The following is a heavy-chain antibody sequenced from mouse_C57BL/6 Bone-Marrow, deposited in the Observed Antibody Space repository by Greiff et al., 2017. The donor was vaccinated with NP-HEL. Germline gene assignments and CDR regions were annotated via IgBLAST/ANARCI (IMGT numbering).Heavy chain of an antibody. CDR2: IDPSDSYT. Sequence: QVQLQQPGAELVMPGASVKLSCKASGYTFTSYWMHWVKQRPGQGLEWIGEIDPSDSYTNYNQKLKGKSTLTVDKSSSTAYMQLSSLTSEDSAVYYCAREDYWGQGTTLTVSS. J-gene: IGHJ2*01. CDR3: AREDY. V-gene: IGHV1-69*01. CDR1: GYTFTSYW.